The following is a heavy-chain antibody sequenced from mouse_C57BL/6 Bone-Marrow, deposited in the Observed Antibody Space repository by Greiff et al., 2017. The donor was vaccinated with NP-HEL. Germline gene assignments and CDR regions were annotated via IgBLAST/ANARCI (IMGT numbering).Heavy chain of an antibody. V-gene: IGHV1-81*01. D-gene: IGHD2-5*01. CDR3: ARKEAYYSNPGYWYFDV. CDR2: IYPRSGNT. J-gene: IGHJ1*03. CDR1: GYTFTSYG. Sequence: QVQLQQSGAELARPGASVKLSCKASGYTFTSYGISWVKQRTGQGLEWIGEIYPRSGNTYYNEKFKGKATLTADKSSSTAYMELRSLTSEDSAVYFCARKEAYYSNPGYWYFDVWGTGTTVTVSS.